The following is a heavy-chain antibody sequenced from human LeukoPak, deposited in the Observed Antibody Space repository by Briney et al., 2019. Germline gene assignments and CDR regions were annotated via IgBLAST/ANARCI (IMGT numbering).Heavy chain of an antibody. V-gene: IGHV4-34*01. D-gene: IGHD2-2*01. Sequence: SETLSLTCAVYGGSFSGYYWSRIRQPPGKGLEWIGEINHSGSTNYNPSLKSRVTISVDTSKNQFSLKLSSVTAADTAVYYCARVPAQDIVVVPAAAPFDYWGQGTLVTVSS. CDR3: ARVPAQDIVVVPAAAPFDY. CDR1: GGSFSGYY. CDR2: INHSGST. J-gene: IGHJ4*02.